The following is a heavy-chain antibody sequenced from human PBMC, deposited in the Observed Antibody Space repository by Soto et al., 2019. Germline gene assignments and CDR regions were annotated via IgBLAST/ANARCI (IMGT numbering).Heavy chain of an antibody. J-gene: IGHJ3*01. D-gene: IGHD5-18*01. CDR1: GFMFNDYG. CDR2: ISYDGDNK. CDR3: VKGDLDTAVVNSPDAFDF. V-gene: IGHV3-30*18. Sequence: GGSLRLSCEASGFMFNDYGMHWVRQAPGKGLDWVAVISYDGDNKYYAQSVKGRFTISRDNSKNTLFLHMDSLRREDTAVYHCVKGDLDTAVVNSPDAFDFWGQGIMVTFSS.